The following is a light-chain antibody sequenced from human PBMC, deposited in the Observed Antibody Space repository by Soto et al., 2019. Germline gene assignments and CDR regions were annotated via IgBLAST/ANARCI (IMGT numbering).Light chain of an antibody. Sequence: DIQMTQSPSSVSASVGDRVTLTCRASQSLGRWLALYQQKPGKAHELLIYGASNLQSGVPSRFSGCGSGTEFTLTINNLQPEESATYYCQQGNSFPFTFGQGTRLEIK. CDR1: QSLGRW. CDR3: QQGNSFPFT. J-gene: IGKJ5*01. CDR2: GAS. V-gene: IGKV1-12*01.